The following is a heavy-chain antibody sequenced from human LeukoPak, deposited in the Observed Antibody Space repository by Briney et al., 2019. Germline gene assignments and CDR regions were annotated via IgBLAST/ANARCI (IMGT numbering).Heavy chain of an antibody. Sequence: GGSLRLSCAASGITVSTNYMNWVRQAPGKGLEWVSVIYSTDKTNYADSVQGRFTISRDPSKNTVYLQMNSLRGEDTAVYYCAREIGYYFDNHSSRLRGRFDVWGTGTTVIVPS. CDR1: GITVSTNY. CDR2: IYSTDKT. V-gene: IGHV3-53*01. J-gene: IGHJ6*04. CDR3: AREIGYYFDNHSSRLRGRFDV. D-gene: IGHD3-22*01.